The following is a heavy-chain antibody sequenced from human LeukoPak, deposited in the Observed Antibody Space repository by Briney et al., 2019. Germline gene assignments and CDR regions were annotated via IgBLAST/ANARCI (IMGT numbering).Heavy chain of an antibody. J-gene: IGHJ4*02. D-gene: IGHD2-15*01. CDR1: GFTFSSYG. V-gene: IGHV3-30*02. Sequence: GGSLRLSCAASGFTFSSYGMHWVRQAPGKGLEWVAFIRYDGSNKFYADSVKGRFTISRDNSKNTLYLQMNSLRAEDTAVYYCAKEYCSGGSCYGPGYWGQGTLVTVSS. CDR2: IRYDGSNK. CDR3: AKEYCSGGSCYGPGY.